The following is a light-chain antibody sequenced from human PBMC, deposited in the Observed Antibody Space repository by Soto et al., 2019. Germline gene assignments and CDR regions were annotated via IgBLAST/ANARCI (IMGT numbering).Light chain of an antibody. V-gene: IGLV2-8*01. Sequence: QSALTQPPSASGSPGQSVTISCTGTSSDVGGYNYVSWYQQHPGKAPKLMIYEVSKRPSGVPDRFSGSKSGNTASLTVSGLQAEDEVDYSCTSYAGSNNFVVFGGGTKLTVL. CDR3: TSYAGSNNFVV. CDR1: SSDVGGYNY. J-gene: IGLJ2*01. CDR2: EVS.